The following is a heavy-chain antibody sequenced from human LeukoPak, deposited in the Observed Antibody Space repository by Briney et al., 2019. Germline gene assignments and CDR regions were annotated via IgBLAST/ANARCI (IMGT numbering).Heavy chain of an antibody. CDR2: INPSAART. Sequence: GASVKVSCKASGYSLGNHYMHWVRQAPGQGLEWMGIINPSAARTSYARKFQGRVTMTRDTSTNTVYMELSSLRSEDTAVYYCAKGRSGYHTLDAFDIWGQGTMVTVSS. J-gene: IGHJ3*02. D-gene: IGHD3-3*01. V-gene: IGHV1-46*01. CDR3: AKGRSGYHTLDAFDI. CDR1: GYSLGNHY.